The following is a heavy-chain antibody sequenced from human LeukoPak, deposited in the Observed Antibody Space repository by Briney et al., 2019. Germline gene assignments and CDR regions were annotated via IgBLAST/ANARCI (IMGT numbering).Heavy chain of an antibody. CDR1: GDSISSYY. CDR2: IFYTGST. V-gene: IGHV4-59*01. D-gene: IGHD6-19*01. Sequence: SETLSLTCTVSGDSISSYYWNWIRQPPGKGLEWIGYIFYTGSTNYNPSLKSRVTISVDTSKNQFSLKLSSVTAADTAVYYCARGLAGYSSGYPLSDYWGQGTLVTVSS. CDR3: ARGLAGYSSGYPLSDY. J-gene: IGHJ4*02.